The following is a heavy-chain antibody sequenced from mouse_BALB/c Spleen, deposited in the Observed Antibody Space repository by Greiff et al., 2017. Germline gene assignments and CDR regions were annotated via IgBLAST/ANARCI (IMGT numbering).Heavy chain of an antibody. CDR3: ARGALAWFAY. CDR2: INPSTGYT. CDR1: GYTFTSYW. J-gene: IGHJ3*01. V-gene: IGHV1-7*01. Sequence: VQRVESGAELAKPGASVKMSCKASGYTFTSYWMHWVKQRPGQGLEWIGYINPSTGYTEYNQEFKDKATLTADKSSSTAYMQLSSLTSEDSAVYYCARGALAWFAYWGQGTLVTVSA. D-gene: IGHD3-1*01.